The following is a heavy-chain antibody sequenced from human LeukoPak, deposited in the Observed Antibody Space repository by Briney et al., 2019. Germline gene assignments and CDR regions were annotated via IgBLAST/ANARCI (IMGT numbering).Heavy chain of an antibody. J-gene: IGHJ3*02. CDR2: ILFSGST. V-gene: IGHV4-59*01. CDR3: ARTNQISETAFDI. CDR1: SGSINNYY. Sequence: SETLSLTCTVSSGSINNYYWSWIRQTPGKGLEWIGYILFSGSTNYNPSVKSRVTISVDTSKNQFSLKLSSVTAADTAVYYCARTNQISETAFDIWGQGSVVIVTS. D-gene: IGHD1-14*01.